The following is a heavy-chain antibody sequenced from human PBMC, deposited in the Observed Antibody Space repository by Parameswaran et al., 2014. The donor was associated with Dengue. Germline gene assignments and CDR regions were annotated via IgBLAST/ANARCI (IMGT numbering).Heavy chain of an antibody. CDR3: ARSSGWFGELTDYYGMDV. D-gene: IGHD3-10*01. CDR2: ISPVDSNT. Sequence: VRQMPGKGLEWIGIISPVDSNTRHSQSFPGQVTISADKSISTAYLQWSSLKASDTAIYYCARSSGWFGELTDYYGMDVWGQGTTVTVSS. J-gene: IGHJ6*02. V-gene: IGHV5-51*01.